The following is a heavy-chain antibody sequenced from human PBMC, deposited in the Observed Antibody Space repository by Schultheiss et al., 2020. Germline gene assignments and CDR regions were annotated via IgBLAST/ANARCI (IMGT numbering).Heavy chain of an antibody. CDR3: ARGAAAGSSNTYYFDY. V-gene: IGHV1-8*01. CDR2: MNPNSGNT. J-gene: IGHJ4*02. D-gene: IGHD6-13*01. Sequence: GESLKISCKASGYTFTSYDINWVRQATGQGLEWMGWMNPNSGNTGYAQKFQGRVTMTRNTSISTAYMELSSLRSEDTAVYYCARGAAAGSSNTYYFDYWGKGTLVTVSS. CDR1: GYTFTSYD.